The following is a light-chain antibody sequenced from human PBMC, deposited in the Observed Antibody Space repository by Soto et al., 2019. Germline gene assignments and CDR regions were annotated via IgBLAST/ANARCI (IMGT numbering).Light chain of an antibody. CDR3: QHYDNLPYT. CDR1: QDISNY. CDR2: EAS. Sequence: DIQMTQSPSSLSASVGDRVTITCQARQDISNYLSWSQHKPGKPPKLLIYEASSLQTGVPSRFSGSGSGTHFTFTISSLQPEDIATYYCQHYDNLPYTFGRGTKLEIK. V-gene: IGKV1-33*01. J-gene: IGKJ2*01.